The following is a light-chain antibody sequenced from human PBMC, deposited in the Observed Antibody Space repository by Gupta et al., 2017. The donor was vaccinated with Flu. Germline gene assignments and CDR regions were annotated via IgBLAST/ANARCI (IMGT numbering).Light chain of an antibody. Sequence: SPASLPLSPAQWSTPTFRASNSVSIWFERYQHKPAQALRLLVYDAANRAAASPGRFSGSASVTDFTLTISSREAEDYAVYYMQQPSTWITFGQGTRLEIK. V-gene: IGKV3-11*01. CDR1: NSVSIW. CDR3: QQPSTWIT. J-gene: IGKJ5*01. CDR2: DAA.